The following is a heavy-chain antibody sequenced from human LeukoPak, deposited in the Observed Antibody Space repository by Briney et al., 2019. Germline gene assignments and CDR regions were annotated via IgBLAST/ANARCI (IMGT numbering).Heavy chain of an antibody. Sequence: GGSLRLSCAASGFTFSVYGIHWVRQAPGKGLEWVAFVRYDETTKFYADSVKGRFTISRDNSKTTLYLQMNSLRAEDTAVYYCAKDVPSAYFDYWGQGTLVTVSS. CDR2: VRYDETTK. CDR3: AKDVPSAYFDY. D-gene: IGHD2-2*01. J-gene: IGHJ4*02. V-gene: IGHV3-30*02. CDR1: GFTFSVYG.